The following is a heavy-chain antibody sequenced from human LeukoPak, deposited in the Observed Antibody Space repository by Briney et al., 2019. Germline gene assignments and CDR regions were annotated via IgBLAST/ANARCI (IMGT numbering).Heavy chain of an antibody. CDR2: ISAYNGNT. CDR3: ASTAGPYYDSSGPFDY. D-gene: IGHD3-22*01. Sequence: ASVKVSCKASGYTFTDYYMHWVRQAPGQGLEWMGWISAYNGNTNYAQKLQGRVTMTTDTSTSTAYMELRSLRSDDTAVYYCASTAGPYYDSSGPFDYWGQGTLVTVSS. CDR1: GYTFTDYY. V-gene: IGHV1-18*04. J-gene: IGHJ4*02.